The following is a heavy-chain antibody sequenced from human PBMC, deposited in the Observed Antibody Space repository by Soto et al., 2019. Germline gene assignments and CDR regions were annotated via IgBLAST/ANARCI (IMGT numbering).Heavy chain of an antibody. CDR3: ARAVVVVVAEGHGDAFDI. CDR2: IYHSGST. D-gene: IGHD2-15*01. CDR1: GGSISSGGYS. Sequence: SETLSLTCAVSGGSISSGGYSWSWIRQPPGKGLEWIGYIYHSGSTYYNPSLKSRVTISVDRSKNQFSLKLSSVTAADTAVYYCARAVVVVVAEGHGDAFDIWGQGTMVTVSS. J-gene: IGHJ3*02. V-gene: IGHV4-30-2*01.